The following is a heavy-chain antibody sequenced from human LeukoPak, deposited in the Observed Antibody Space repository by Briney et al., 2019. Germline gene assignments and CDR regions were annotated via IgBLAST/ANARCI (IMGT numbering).Heavy chain of an antibody. V-gene: IGHV3-7*01. Sequence: GGSLRLSCVASGFTFSSYWMSWVRQAPGKGLEWVANIKQDGTEKYYVDSVKGRFTISRDNAKSSLYLQMNSLRVEDTAVYYCARERGSGSYHPFDPWGQGTLATVSS. CDR1: GFTFSSYW. CDR2: IKQDGTEK. CDR3: ARERGSGSYHPFDP. J-gene: IGHJ5*02. D-gene: IGHD3-10*01.